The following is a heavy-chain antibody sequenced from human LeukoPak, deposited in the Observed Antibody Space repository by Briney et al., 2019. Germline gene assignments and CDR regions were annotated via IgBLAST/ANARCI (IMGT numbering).Heavy chain of an antibody. J-gene: IGHJ4*02. CDR1: QFTFSNYD. CDR3: AKRGSGRYFDY. Sequence: RPGGSLRLSCAASQFTFSNYDMSWVCQAPGRGLEWVSVVNSGSSSTSYADSVKGRFTISRDNSENTVYLQMNSLRAEDTAVYYCAKRGSGRYFDYWGQGTLVTVSS. CDR2: VNSGSSST. D-gene: IGHD5-12*01. V-gene: IGHV3-23*03.